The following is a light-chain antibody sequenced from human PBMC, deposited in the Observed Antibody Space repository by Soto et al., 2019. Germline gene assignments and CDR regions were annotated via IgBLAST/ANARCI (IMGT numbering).Light chain of an antibody. J-gene: IGKJ4*02. Sequence: EIQMTQSPSSLSTSVGDTGTVTSRASQGVSGCLAWYQQKPGEAPKLLIYDDSALPRGVQSRFSGSGSGTKFTLTIASMQPDDLATYYCKPTNSYQLTLGGGHQV. CDR2: DDS. CDR3: KPTNSYQLT. CDR1: QGVSGC. V-gene: IGKV1-5*01.